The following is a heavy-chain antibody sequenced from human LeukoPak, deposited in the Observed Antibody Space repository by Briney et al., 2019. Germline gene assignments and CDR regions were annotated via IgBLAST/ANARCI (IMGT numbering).Heavy chain of an antibody. CDR1: GYTFTSYY. V-gene: IGHV1-46*01. D-gene: IGHD3-16*02. J-gene: IGHJ6*02. CDR3: AISPLSFYGMDV. Sequence: ASVKVSCKASGYTFTSYYMHWVRQAPGQGLEWMGIINPSGGSTSYAQKFQGRVTMTTDTSTSTAYMELRSLRSDDTAVYYCAISPLSFYGMDVWGQGTTVTVSS. CDR2: INPSGGST.